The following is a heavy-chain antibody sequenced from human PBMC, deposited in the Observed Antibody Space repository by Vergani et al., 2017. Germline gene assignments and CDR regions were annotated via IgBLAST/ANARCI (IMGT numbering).Heavy chain of an antibody. J-gene: IGHJ3*02. CDR3: ASHYCSSTSCFHDAFDI. Sequence: EVQLLESGGGLVQPGESLKISCKGSGYSFTSYWIGWVRQMPGKGLEWMGIIYPGDSDTRYSPSFQGQVTISADKSISTAYLQWSSLKASDTAMYYCASHYCSSTSCFHDAFDIWGQGTMVTVSS. V-gene: IGHV5-51*03. CDR1: GYSFTSYW. D-gene: IGHD2-2*01. CDR2: IYPGDSDT.